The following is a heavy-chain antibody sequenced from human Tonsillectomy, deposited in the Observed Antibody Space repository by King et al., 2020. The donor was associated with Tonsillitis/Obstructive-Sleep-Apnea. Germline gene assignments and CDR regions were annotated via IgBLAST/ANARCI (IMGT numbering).Heavy chain of an antibody. Sequence: VQLVESGAEVKKPGASVKFSCKASGYTFTFYYMHWVRQAPGQGLEWMGIINPSGGSTNYAQKFQGRVTMTRDTSTSTVYMELSSLRSEDTAVYYCARSLTYYDSSGYSRFDYWGQGTLVTGSS. V-gene: IGHV1-46*01. CDR2: INPSGGST. D-gene: IGHD3-22*01. CDR3: ARSLTYYDSSGYSRFDY. CDR1: GYTFTFYY. J-gene: IGHJ4*02.